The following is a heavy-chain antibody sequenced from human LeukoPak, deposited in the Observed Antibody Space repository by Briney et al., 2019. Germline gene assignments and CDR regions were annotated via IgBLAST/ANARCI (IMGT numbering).Heavy chain of an antibody. D-gene: IGHD3-10*01. J-gene: IGHJ5*02. CDR1: GYSFTSYW. V-gene: IGHV5-51*01. Sequence: GESLRISCKGSGYSFTSYWIGWVRQMPGKGLEWMGIIYPGDSDTRYSPSFQGQVTISADKSISTAYLQWSSLKASDTAMYYCARCYGSGSYSASFDPWGQGTLVTVSS. CDR3: ARCYGSGSYSASFDP. CDR2: IYPGDSDT.